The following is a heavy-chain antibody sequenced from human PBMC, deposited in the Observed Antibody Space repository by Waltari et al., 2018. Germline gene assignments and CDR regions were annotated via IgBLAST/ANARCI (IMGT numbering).Heavy chain of an antibody. Sequence: EVRLVESGGGLVQPGGSLRLSCAASGLTFGSCSMTWVRQDPGKGLECVSYVRSSSSTINYADSVKGRFTITRDNAKNSLYLQMNSLRAEDTAVYYCARDLSGSPEEYYFDYWGQGTLVTVSS. CDR2: VRSSSSTI. CDR3: ARDLSGSPEEYYFDY. D-gene: IGHD1-26*01. V-gene: IGHV3-48*01. J-gene: IGHJ4*02. CDR1: GLTFGSCS.